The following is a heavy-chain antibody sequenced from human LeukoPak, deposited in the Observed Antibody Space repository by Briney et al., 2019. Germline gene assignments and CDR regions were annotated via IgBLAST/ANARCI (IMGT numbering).Heavy chain of an antibody. Sequence: SQTLSLTSAISRDSVSRNSAAWNWIRPSPPRGLEWLGRTYCRSKWYNDYAVSVKSRITNNPDTSKNQFPLQLNSVTPEDTAVYYCARGGSGWVPENDYWGQGTRVTVSS. D-gene: IGHD6-19*01. CDR2: TYCRSKWYN. CDR1: RDSVSRNSAA. CDR3: ARGGSGWVPENDY. J-gene: IGHJ4*02. V-gene: IGHV6-1*01.